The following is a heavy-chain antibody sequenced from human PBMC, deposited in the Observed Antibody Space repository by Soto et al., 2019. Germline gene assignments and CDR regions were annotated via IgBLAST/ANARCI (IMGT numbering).Heavy chain of an antibody. CDR1: GFSFSSYS. D-gene: IGHD2-15*01. CDR3: ARGYTGYCSGGTCYWFDP. J-gene: IGHJ5*02. CDR2: ISSSASHI. V-gene: IGHV3-21*01. Sequence: ESGGGLVKPGGSLRLSCAASGFSFSSYSMNWVRQAPGTGLEWVSSISSSASHINYADSVKGRFTISRDNAKKSLYLQMNSLRAEDTAVYYCARGYTGYCSGGTCYWFDPWGQGTLVTVSS.